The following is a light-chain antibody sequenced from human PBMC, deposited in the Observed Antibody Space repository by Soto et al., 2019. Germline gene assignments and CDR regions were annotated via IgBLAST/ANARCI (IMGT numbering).Light chain of an antibody. Sequence: QSVLTQPPSASGTPGQRVTIPCSGSSSNIGSKTVNWYQQLPGTVPKLLIYNSYQRPSGVPDRFSGPKSGTSASLAISGLQSEDEADYYCAAWDASLNGYVFGAGTKVTVL. CDR3: AAWDASLNGYV. CDR1: SSNIGSKT. V-gene: IGLV1-44*01. J-gene: IGLJ1*01. CDR2: NSY.